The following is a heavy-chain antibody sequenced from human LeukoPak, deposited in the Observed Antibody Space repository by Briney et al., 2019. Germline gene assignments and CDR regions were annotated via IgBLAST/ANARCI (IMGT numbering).Heavy chain of an antibody. J-gene: IGHJ4*02. CDR2: IFYSGIT. CDR1: GGSISSSSSY. V-gene: IGHV4-39*01. D-gene: IGHD5-24*01. CDR3: ARHRSDGSYPLDS. Sequence: SETLSLTCTVSGGSISSSSSYWGWIRQPPGKGLEWIGAIFYSGITYYNPSLKSRVTISLDTSKNQFSLKVTSVTAADTAVYYCARHRSDGSYPLDSWGQGALVTVSS.